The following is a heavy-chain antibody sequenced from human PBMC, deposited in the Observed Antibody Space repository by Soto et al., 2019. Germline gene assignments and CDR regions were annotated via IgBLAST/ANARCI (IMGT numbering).Heavy chain of an antibody. CDR2: ISGSGGST. V-gene: IGHV3-23*01. CDR3: EKDMGAAETGRHFDY. J-gene: IGHJ4*02. D-gene: IGHD6-25*01. CDR1: GFTFSSYA. Sequence: EVQLLESGGGLVQPGGSLRLSCAASGFTFSSYAMSWVRQAPGKGLEWVSVISGSGGSTYYADSVKGRFTISGDSSKNTLYLQMNSLRAEDTAVYYCEKDMGAAETGRHFDYWGQGTLVTVSS.